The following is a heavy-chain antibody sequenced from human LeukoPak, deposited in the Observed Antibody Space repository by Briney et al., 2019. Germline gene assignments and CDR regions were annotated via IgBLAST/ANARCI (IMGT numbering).Heavy chain of an antibody. CDR3: AKPEFSDSGSYYFDY. Sequence: PGWSLRLSCAASGFTFSSYDMHWVRQAPGKGLEWVAVISYDGSNKYYADSVKGRFTISRDNSKNTLYLQMNSLRAEDTAMYYCAKPEFSDSGSYYFDYWGQGTLVTVSS. D-gene: IGHD1-26*01. V-gene: IGHV3-30*18. CDR2: ISYDGSNK. J-gene: IGHJ4*02. CDR1: GFTFSSYD.